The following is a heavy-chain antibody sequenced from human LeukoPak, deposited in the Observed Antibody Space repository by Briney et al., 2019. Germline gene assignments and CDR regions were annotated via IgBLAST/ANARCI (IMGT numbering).Heavy chain of an antibody. CDR3: ARGDPMTID. CDR1: GGSISSSSYY. V-gene: IGHV4-39*07. D-gene: IGHD3-3*01. Sequence: NASETLSLACTVSGGSISSSSYYWSWIRQPPGKGLEWIGEINHSGSTNYNPSLKSRVTISVDTSKNQFSLKLSSVTAADTAVYYCARGDPMTIDWGQGTLVTVSS. CDR2: INHSGST. J-gene: IGHJ4*02.